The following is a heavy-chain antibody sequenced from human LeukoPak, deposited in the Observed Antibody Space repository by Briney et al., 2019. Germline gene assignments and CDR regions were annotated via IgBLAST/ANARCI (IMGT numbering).Heavy chain of an antibody. V-gene: IGHV1-69*13. CDR2: IIPIFGTA. Sequence: SVKVSCKASGGTFSSYAISWVRQAPGQGLEWMGGIIPIFGTANYAQKFQGRVTITADESTSTAYMELSSLRSEDTAVYYCARVDCSSTSCQDYYYYYYMDVWGKGTTVTVSS. D-gene: IGHD2-2*01. CDR1: GGTFSSYA. J-gene: IGHJ6*03. CDR3: ARVDCSSTSCQDYYYYYYMDV.